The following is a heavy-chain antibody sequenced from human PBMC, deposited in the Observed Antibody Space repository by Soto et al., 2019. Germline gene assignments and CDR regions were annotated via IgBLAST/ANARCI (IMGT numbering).Heavy chain of an antibody. D-gene: IGHD3-3*01. V-gene: IGHV3-21*01. CDR2: INTANYI. J-gene: IGHJ4*02. CDR1: GLTFNTNY. Sequence: EVQLVESGGGLVKPGGSLRLSCEASGLTFNTNYMNWVRQAPGKGLEWVSSINTANYIYYADSVKGRFTISTDNATNSLYLQMHSLRAEGAAVYYGVREGGFCYGNTCRYFDYWGQGTLVTVSS. CDR3: VREGGFCYGNTCRYFDY.